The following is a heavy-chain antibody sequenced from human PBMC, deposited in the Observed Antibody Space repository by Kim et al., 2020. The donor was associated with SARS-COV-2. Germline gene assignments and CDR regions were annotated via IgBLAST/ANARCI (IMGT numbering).Heavy chain of an antibody. CDR3: ARDGADVSGIHYFDL. CDR1: GYPFTAYY. V-gene: IGHV1-2*02. J-gene: IGHJ2*01. Sequence: ASVKVSCKASGYPFTAYYIHWVRQAPGQGLEWMGWINPNSGGPKYAQKFQGRVTMSRDASISTAYMEINRLRSDDTAVYFCARDGADVSGIHYFDLWGRGTLVSVSS. D-gene: IGHD3-10*01. CDR2: INPNSGGP.